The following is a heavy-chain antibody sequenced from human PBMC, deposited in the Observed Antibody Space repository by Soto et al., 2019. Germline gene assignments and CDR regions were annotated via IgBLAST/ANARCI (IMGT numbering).Heavy chain of an antibody. D-gene: IGHD6-13*01. V-gene: IGHV4-30-4*01. CDR3: ARVGSSWYSWFDP. J-gene: IGHJ5*02. CDR1: GGSISSGDYY. CDR2: IYYSGST. Sequence: QVQLQESGPGMVKPSQTLSLTCTVSGGSISSGDYYWSWIRQPPGKGLEWIGYIYYSGSTYYNPSLKSRVTISVDTSKNQFSLKLSSVTAADTAVYYCARVGSSWYSWFDPWGQGTLVTVSS.